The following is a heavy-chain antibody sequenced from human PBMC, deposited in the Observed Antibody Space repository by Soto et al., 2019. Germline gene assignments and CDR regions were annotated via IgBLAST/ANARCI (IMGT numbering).Heavy chain of an antibody. CDR1: GGSISSYY. D-gene: IGHD5-18*01. J-gene: IGHJ6*02. V-gene: IGHV4-59*01. CDR3: ARDHTGGYSYGSHYYYGMDV. CDR2: IYYSGST. Sequence: SETLSLTCTVSGGSISSYYWSWIRQPPGKGLEWIGYIYYSGSTNYNPSLKSRFTISVDTSKHQFSLKLSSVTAADTAVYYWARDHTGGYSYGSHYYYGMDVWGQGTTVTVSS.